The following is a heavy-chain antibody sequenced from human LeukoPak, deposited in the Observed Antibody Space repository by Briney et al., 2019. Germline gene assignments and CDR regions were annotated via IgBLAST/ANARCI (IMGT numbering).Heavy chain of an antibody. J-gene: IGHJ3*02. D-gene: IGHD3-3*01. CDR3: ARGSLEYYDFWSGYYTGAFDI. V-gene: IGHV1-46*01. Sequence: ASVKVSCKASGGTFSSYAISWVRQAPGQGLEWMGIINPSGGSTSYAQKFQGRVTMTRDMSTSTVYMELSSLRSEDTAVYYCARGSLEYYDFWSGYYTGAFDIWGQGTMVTVSS. CDR2: INPSGGST. CDR1: GGTFSSYA.